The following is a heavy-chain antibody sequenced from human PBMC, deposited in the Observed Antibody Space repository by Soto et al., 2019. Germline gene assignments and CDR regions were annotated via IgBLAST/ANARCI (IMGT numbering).Heavy chain of an antibody. J-gene: IGHJ6*02. CDR2: IYDSGIT. CDR3: AILWATIDQFVTDDFYGFDV. D-gene: IGHD5-12*01. V-gene: IGHV4-30-4*01. CDR1: GGSLNSGNYY. Sequence: QVQLQESGPGLVKPSRTLALTCAVSGGSLNSGNYYWNWIRQSPGKGLEWIGYIYDSGITYYNPSLKSRLTMSAVTSMTHLSLNLRSVTAADTDVSYCAILWATIDQFVTDDFYGFDVGVPGTTVTVS.